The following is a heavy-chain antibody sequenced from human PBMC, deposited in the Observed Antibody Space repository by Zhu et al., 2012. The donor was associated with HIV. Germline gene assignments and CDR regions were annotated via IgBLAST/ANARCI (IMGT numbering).Heavy chain of an antibody. CDR3: ARRGDVAAVDSDYQRGISV. CDR2: VHHSGRT. CDR1: GESFNVYY. V-gene: IGHV4-34*01. Sequence: QVQLQQWGTGLLKPSETLSLTCAVYGESFNVYYWSWIRQSPGKGLEWIGEVHHSGRTNYNPSLKSRVTISIDTSKKQFSLKMTSVTAAETAVYYCARRGDVAAVDSDYQRGISVWGQGTTVTVSS. J-gene: IGHJ6*02. D-gene: IGHD6-13*01.